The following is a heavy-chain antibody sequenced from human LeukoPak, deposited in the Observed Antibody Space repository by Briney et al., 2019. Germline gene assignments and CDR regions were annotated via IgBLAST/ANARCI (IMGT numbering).Heavy chain of an antibody. V-gene: IGHV3-23*01. J-gene: IGHJ5*02. CDR3: ARGTYCTSTSCFSSFDP. CDR2: SGGST. D-gene: IGHD2-2*01. Sequence: SGGSTYYADSVKGRFTISRENSKNTLYLQMNSLRAEDTAVYYCARGTYCTSTSCFSSFDPWGQGTLVTVSS.